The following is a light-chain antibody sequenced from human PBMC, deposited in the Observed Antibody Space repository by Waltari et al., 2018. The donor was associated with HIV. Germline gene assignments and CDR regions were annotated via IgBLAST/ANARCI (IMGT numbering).Light chain of an antibody. CDR1: SSDVGSYNR. CDR3: SSYTSSNLV. V-gene: IGLV2-18*02. J-gene: IGLJ2*01. CDR2: EVS. Sequence: QSALTQPPSVSGSPGQSVTISCTGSSSDVGSYNRVSWYQQPPGTAPKLMIYEVSNRPSGVPDLFSGSKSGNTASLIISGLQAEDEADYYCSSYTSSNLVFGGGTKLTVL.